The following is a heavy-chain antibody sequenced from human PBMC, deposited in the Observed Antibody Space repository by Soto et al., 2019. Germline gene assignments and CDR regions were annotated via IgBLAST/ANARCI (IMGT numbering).Heavy chain of an antibody. CDR3: AERGGDSGWGDFDS. CDR2: ISHSDHST. CDR1: GFPFSRCA. Sequence: EVQLLESGGGLVQPGGSLRLSCAASGFPFSRCAMNWVRQAPGKGLEWVSTISHSDHSTYYADSVKGRFTVSRDNSEKTLYLPMDSLRAEDTAIYYCAERGGDSGWGDFDSWGQGTLVTVSS. V-gene: IGHV3-23*01. J-gene: IGHJ4*02. D-gene: IGHD6-19*01.